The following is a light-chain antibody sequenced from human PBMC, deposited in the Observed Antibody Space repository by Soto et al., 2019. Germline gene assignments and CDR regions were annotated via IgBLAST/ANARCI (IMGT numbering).Light chain of an antibody. CDR1: QSVLYSSNNKNY. CDR2: WAS. CDR3: QQYYSTPFT. J-gene: IGKJ3*01. V-gene: IGKV4-1*01. Sequence: DSVMTQSPDSLAVSLGERATINCKSSQSVLYSSNNKNYLAWYQQKPGQPPKLLIYWASTRESGVPDRFSGSGSGTDFTLTISSLQAEDVAVYYCQQYYSTPFTFGPGTKVDI.